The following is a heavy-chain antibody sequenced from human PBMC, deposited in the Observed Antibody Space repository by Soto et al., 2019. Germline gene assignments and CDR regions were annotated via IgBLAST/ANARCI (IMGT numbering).Heavy chain of an antibody. D-gene: IGHD1-20*01. CDR3: DNSPTPDFDI. CDR1: GYTFTSYA. J-gene: IGHJ3*02. V-gene: IGHV1-3*01. Sequence: GASVKVSCKASGYTFTSYARHWVRQAPGQRLEWMGWINAGNGNRKYSQKLQGRVTITRDTSASTAYMELSSLRSEDTAVYYYDNSPTPDFDIWGQGTMVTVSS. CDR2: INAGNGNR.